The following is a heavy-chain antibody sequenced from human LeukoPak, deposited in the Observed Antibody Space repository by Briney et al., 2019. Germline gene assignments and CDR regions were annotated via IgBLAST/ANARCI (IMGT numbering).Heavy chain of an antibody. J-gene: IGHJ3*02. CDR2: ISSSSSYI. V-gene: IGHV3-21*01. CDR3: ARELGNFDAFDI. D-gene: IGHD1-26*01. CDR1: GFTFTKNW. Sequence: PGGSLRLSCAASGFTFTKNWMSWFRQAPGKGLEWVSSISSSSSYIYYADSVKGRFTISRDNAKNSLYLQMNSLRAEDTAVYYCARELGNFDAFDIWGQGTMVTVSS.